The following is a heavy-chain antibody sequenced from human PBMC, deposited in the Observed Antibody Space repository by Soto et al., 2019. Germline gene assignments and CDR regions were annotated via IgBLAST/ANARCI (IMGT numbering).Heavy chain of an antibody. CDR3: EGGIIAEAGDD. Sequence: PGGSLRLSCAGSGFTFSSYWMSWVRQAPGKGLEWVANIKQDGSEKYYVDSVKGRFTISRDNAKNSLYLQMNSLRAEDTAVYYCEGGIIAEAGDDWGQGTLVTVFS. J-gene: IGHJ4*02. CDR1: GFTFSSYW. D-gene: IGHD6-13*01. CDR2: IKQDGSEK. V-gene: IGHV3-7*01.